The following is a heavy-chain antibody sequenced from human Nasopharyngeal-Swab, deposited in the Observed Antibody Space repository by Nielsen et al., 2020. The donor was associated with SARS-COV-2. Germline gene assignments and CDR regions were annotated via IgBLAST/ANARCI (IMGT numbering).Heavy chain of an antibody. CDR2: IYYSGST. V-gene: IGHV4-59*12. CDR1: GASISSYY. J-gene: IGHJ3*02. Sequence: SETLSLTCTVSGASISSYYWSWIRQPPGKGLEWIGYIYYSGSTNYNPSLKSRVTISVDTSENQFSLRLSSVTAADTAVYYCAGDRATYDYVWGNYRPDAFDIWGQGTMVTVSS. CDR3: AGDRATYDYVWGNYRPDAFDI. D-gene: IGHD3-16*02.